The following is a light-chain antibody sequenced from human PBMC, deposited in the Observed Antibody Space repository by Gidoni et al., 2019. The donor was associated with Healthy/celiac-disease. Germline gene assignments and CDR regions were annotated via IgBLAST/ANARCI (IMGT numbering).Light chain of an antibody. Sequence: EIVLTQSPATLSLSPGERATLSCRASPSVSSYLAWYQQKPGQAPRLLIYDASNRATGIPARFSGSGSGTDFTLTISSLEPEDFAVYYCQQRSNWPPLTFGGGTQVAI. CDR2: DAS. J-gene: IGKJ4*01. V-gene: IGKV3-11*01. CDR1: PSVSSY. CDR3: QQRSNWPPLT.